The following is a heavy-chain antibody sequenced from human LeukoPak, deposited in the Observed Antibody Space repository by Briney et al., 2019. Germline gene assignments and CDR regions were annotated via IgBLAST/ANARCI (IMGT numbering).Heavy chain of an antibody. V-gene: IGHV4-59*01. CDR3: AREWDQWFGESGRYFDY. J-gene: IGHJ4*02. Sequence: SETLSLTCTVSGGSISSYYWSWIRQPPGKGLEWIGYIYYSGSTNYNPSLKSRVTISVDTSKNQFSLKLSSVTAADTAVYYCAREWDQWFGESGRYFDYWGQGTLVTVSS. D-gene: IGHD3-10*01. CDR2: IYYSGST. CDR1: GGSISSYY.